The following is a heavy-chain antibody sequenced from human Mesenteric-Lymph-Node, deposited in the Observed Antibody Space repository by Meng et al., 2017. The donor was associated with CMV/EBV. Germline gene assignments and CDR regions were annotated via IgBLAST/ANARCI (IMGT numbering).Heavy chain of an antibody. V-gene: IGHV3-21*01. D-gene: IGHD3-3*01. J-gene: IGHJ4*02. CDR3: ARDGGEYYDFWSGYSSNLDY. CDR2: ISSSSSYI. Sequence: GESLKISCAASGFTFSSYSMNWVRQAPGKGPEWVSSISSSSSYIYYADSVKGRFTISRDNAKNSLYLQMNSLRAEDTAVYYCARDGGEYYDFWSGYSSNLDYWGQGTLVTVSS. CDR1: GFTFSSYS.